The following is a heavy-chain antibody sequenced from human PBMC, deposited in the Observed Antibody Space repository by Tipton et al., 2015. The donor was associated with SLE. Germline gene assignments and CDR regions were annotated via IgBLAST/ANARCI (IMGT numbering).Heavy chain of an antibody. J-gene: IGHJ4*02. D-gene: IGHD3-3*02. Sequence: GSLRLSCAASGFTFSSYEMNWVRQAPGKGLEWVSYISSGGSIIYYADSVKGRFTISRDNAKNSLYLQMNSLRGEDTAVYYCARLSFPDYWGQGTLVTVSS. CDR2: ISSGGSII. CDR1: GFTFSSYE. V-gene: IGHV3-48*03. CDR3: ARLSFPDY.